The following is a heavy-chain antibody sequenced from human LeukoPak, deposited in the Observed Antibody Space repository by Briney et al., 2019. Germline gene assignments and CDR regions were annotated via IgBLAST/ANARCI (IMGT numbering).Heavy chain of an antibody. Sequence: SETLSLTCTVSGDSISNYYWSWIRQPAGKGLEWIGRIHTSGSTYYNPSLKSRVTISVDTSKNQFSLKLSSVTAADTAVYYCARGRRDGYIWSWGQGTLVTVSS. CDR2: IHTSGST. J-gene: IGHJ4*02. CDR1: GDSISNYY. CDR3: ARGRRDGYIWS. V-gene: IGHV4-4*07. D-gene: IGHD5-24*01.